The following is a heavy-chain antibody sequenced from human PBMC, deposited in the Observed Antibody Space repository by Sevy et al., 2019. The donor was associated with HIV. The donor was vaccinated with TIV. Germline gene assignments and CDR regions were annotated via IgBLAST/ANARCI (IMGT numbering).Heavy chain of an antibody. J-gene: IGHJ6*02. V-gene: IGHV3-30*18. D-gene: IGHD1-26*01. Sequence: GGSLRLSCIGSGFSFSYYGIHWVRQSPGKGLDWVALISHDGINEYYADSVKGRFTIFRDNSKNTVYLQMNSLRNEDTAIYFWANADSGSYSRSYLDALDFWGQGTTVTVSS. CDR1: GFSFSYYG. CDR2: ISHDGINE. CDR3: ANADSGSYSRSYLDALDF.